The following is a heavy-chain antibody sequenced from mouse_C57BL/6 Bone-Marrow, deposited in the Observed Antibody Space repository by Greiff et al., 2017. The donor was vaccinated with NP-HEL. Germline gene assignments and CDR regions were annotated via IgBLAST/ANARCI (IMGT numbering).Heavy chain of an antibody. D-gene: IGHD1-1*01. CDR1: GFNFKDDD. V-gene: IGHV14-4*01. CDR3: TTARYCVSLEVYAMDY. CDR2: IDPENGDT. J-gene: IGHJ4*01. Sequence: SGAELVRPGASVKLSCTASGFNFKDDDMHWVRQRPEQGLEWIGWIDPENGDTEYASKFQGRAPITADTSSNTPYLQLSSLTSEATAASYYTTARYCVSLEVYAMDYWGQGTSVTVSS.